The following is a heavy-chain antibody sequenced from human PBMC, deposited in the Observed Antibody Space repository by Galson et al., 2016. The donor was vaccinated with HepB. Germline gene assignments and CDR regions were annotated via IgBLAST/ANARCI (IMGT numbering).Heavy chain of an antibody. V-gene: IGHV3-7*01. Sequence: SLRLSCAASGFTFSRSWMTWVRQAPGKGLEWVANIKEDGSEQFYVDSVKGRFTISRDNAKSSLYLHMNSLRAQDTAVYHCARDPAQRSCNGANCWGAFDIWGQGTMCTVSS. D-gene: IGHD2-15*01. CDR2: IKEDGSEQ. J-gene: IGHJ3*02. CDR1: GFTFSRSW. CDR3: ARDPAQRSCNGANCWGAFDI.